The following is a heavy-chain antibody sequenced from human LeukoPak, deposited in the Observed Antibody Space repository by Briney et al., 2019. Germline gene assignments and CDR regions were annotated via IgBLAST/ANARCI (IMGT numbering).Heavy chain of an antibody. V-gene: IGHV1-24*01. CDR1: GYTLTELS. D-gene: IGHD3-10*01. CDR2: FDPEDGET. Sequence: ASVKASCKVSGYTLTELSMHWVRQAPGKGLEWRGGFDPEDGETIYAQKFQGRVNMTEDTSTDTAYMELSSLRSEDTAVYYCATGRITMVRASFDYWGQGTLVSVSS. CDR3: ATGRITMVRASFDY. J-gene: IGHJ4*02.